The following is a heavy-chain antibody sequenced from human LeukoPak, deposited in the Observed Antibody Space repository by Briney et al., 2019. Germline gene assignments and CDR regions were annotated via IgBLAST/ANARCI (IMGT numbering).Heavy chain of an antibody. CDR1: GYTFTSYG. CDR3: ARDLTTVTGYYYYYGMDV. CDR2: INPSGGST. D-gene: IGHD4-11*01. V-gene: IGHV1-46*01. J-gene: IGHJ6*02. Sequence: ASVKVSCKASGYTFTSYGISWVRQAPGQGLEWMGIINPSGGSTSYAQKFQGRVTMTRDTSTSTVYMELSSLRSEDTAVYYCARDLTTVTGYYYYYGMDVWGQGTTVTVSS.